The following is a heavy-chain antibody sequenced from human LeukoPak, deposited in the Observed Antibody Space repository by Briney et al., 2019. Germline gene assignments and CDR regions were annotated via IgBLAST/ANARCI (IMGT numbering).Heavy chain of an antibody. CDR1: GFTFSSYG. Sequence: GGSLRLSCAASGFTFSSYGMHWVRQAPGKGLEWVTVISYDGSNKYYADSVKGRFTISRDNSKNTLYLQMNSLRAEDTAVYYCAIGTYYYGSGSYVWGQGTLVTVSS. CDR3: AIGTYYYGSGSYV. V-gene: IGHV3-30*03. D-gene: IGHD3-10*01. J-gene: IGHJ4*02. CDR2: ISYDGSNK.